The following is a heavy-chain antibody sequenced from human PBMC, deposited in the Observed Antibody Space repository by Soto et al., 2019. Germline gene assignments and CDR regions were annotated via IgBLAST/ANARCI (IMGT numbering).Heavy chain of an antibody. CDR2: SVPTLGMA. Sequence: QVHLVQSGAEVKKPGSSVKVSCKASGDTFTDHTVTWVRQAPGQGLEWMGRSVPTLGMAKYAQTFQGRVTITADTSMTTAYLELTGLTSDDSAVYYCASGDCSGGRCYSDFDFWGQGTLVTVSS. V-gene: IGHV1-69*02. J-gene: IGHJ4*02. CDR1: GDTFTDHT. D-gene: IGHD2-15*01. CDR3: ASGDCSGGRCYSDFDF.